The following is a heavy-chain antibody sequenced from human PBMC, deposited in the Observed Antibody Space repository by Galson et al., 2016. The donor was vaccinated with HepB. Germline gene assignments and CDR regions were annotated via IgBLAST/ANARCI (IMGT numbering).Heavy chain of an antibody. CDR1: GFTFSNRG. D-gene: IGHD2/OR15-2a*01. CDR3: AKRHEYCPPVGCSVDY. V-gene: IGHV3-30*18. Sequence: SLRLSCAASGFTFSNRGMHWVRQAPGKGLEWVAADSMDGRRKFYADSVKGRSTISRDNSNNMLFLQMNSLRADDTAVYYCAKRHEYCPPVGCSVDYWGQGTLVTVSS. CDR2: DSMDGRRK. J-gene: IGHJ4*02.